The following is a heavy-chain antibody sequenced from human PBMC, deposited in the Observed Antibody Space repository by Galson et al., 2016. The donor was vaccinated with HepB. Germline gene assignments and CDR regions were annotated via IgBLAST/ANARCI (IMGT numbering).Heavy chain of an antibody. J-gene: IGHJ4*02. CDR2: IYRDDDK. V-gene: IGHV2-5*02. Sequence: ALVKPTQTLTLTCSFSGFSLSTTGVGVGWIRQPPGKALEWLALIYRDDDKRYNPSLNTRASLRKDTSKNQVLLTMTDMDPLGTATYFCAHMGGLGDFFDHWGQGTLVTVSS. CDR3: AHMGGLGDFFDH. CDR1: GFSLSTTGVG. D-gene: IGHD3-10*01.